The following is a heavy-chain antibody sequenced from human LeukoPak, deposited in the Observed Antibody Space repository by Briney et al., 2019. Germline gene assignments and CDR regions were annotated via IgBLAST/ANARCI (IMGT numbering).Heavy chain of an antibody. Sequence: GGSLRLSCAASGLTFGDYYMSWIRQSPGKGLEWLAYISGSGSTIYYADSVKGRFTVCRDNGKNSLYLQMNSLGAEDTAVYYCARMGVWGSANYWGQGTLVTVSS. J-gene: IGHJ4*02. CDR3: ARMGVWGSANY. D-gene: IGHD1-26*01. CDR1: GLTFGDYY. V-gene: IGHV3-11*04. CDR2: ISGSGSTI.